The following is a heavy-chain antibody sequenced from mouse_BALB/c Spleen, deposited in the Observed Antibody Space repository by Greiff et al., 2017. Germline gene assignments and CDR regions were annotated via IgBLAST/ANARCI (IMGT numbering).Heavy chain of an antibody. Sequence: VKLQESGPELVKPGASVKMSCKASGYTFTSYYIHWVKQRPGQGLEWIGWIYPGDGSTKYNEKFKGKTTLTADKSSSTAYMLLSSLTSEDSAIYFCAKSMITGYFDVWGAGTTVTVSS. J-gene: IGHJ1*01. D-gene: IGHD2-4*01. V-gene: IGHV1S56*01. CDR1: GYTFTSYY. CDR3: AKSMITGYFDV. CDR2: IYPGDGST.